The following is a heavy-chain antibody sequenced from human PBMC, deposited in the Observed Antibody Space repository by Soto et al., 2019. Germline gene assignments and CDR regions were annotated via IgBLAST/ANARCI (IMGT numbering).Heavy chain of an antibody. CDR2: TYYGSKWYN. CDR1: GYSVSSNSAA. CDR3: ARGRVRIAARRAIWFNH. Sequence: SQTLSLTCAISGYSVSSNSAAWNWIRQSPSRGLEWLGRTYYGSKWYNDYAVSVKSRITITPDTSKNQVSLQLNSVTPEDTAGYDRARGRVRIAARRAIWFNHWGQGTL. V-gene: IGHV6-1*01. D-gene: IGHD6-6*01. J-gene: IGHJ5*02.